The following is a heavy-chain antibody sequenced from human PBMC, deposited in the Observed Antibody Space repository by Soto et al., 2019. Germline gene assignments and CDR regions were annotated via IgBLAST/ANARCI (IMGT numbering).Heavy chain of an antibody. CDR1: GFTFDDYA. Sequence: EVQLVESGGGLVQPGRSLRLSCAASGFTFDDYAMHWVRQAPGKGLEWVSGISWNSDTRGYADSVKGRFTISRDNAKKSLYQQMDSLRAEDTALYYCARTKGSFSSSWSHWGQGTLVTVSS. CDR3: ARTKGSFSSSWSH. V-gene: IGHV3-9*01. D-gene: IGHD6-13*01. J-gene: IGHJ4*02. CDR2: ISWNSDTR.